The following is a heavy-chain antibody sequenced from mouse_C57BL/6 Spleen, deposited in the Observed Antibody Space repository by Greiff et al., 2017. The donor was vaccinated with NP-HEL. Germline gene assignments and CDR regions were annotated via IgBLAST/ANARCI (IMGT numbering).Heavy chain of an antibody. CDR1: GYTFTSYW. V-gene: IGHV1-61*01. CDR2: IYPSDSET. CDR3: ARDDGYDGDFDY. J-gene: IGHJ2*01. D-gene: IGHD2-2*01. Sequence: QVQLQQSGAELVRPGSSVKLSCKASGYTFTSYWMDWVKQRPGQGLEWIGNIYPSDSETHYNQKFKDKATLTVDKSSSTAYMQLSSLTSEDSAVYYCARDDGYDGDFDYWGQGTTLTVSS.